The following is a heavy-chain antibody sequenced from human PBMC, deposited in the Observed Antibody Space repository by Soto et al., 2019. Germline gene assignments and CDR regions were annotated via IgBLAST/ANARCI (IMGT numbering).Heavy chain of an antibody. CDR3: ARRARWNIVATLHPDTIIDY. CDR2: INHSGST. V-gene: IGHV4-34*01. D-gene: IGHD5-12*01. J-gene: IGHJ4*02. Sequence: ETRSRNCTVSGGSISSYYWSWIRQPPGKGLEWIGEINHSGSTNYNPSLKSRVTISVDTSKNQFSLKLSSVTAADTAVYYCARRARWNIVATLHPDTIIDYWGQGTLVTVSS. CDR1: GGSISSYY.